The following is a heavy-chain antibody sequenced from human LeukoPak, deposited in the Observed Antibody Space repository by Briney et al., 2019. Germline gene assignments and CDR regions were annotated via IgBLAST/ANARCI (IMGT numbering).Heavy chain of an antibody. D-gene: IGHD3-22*01. V-gene: IGHV1-58*02. CDR1: GFTFTSSA. Sequence: ASVKVSCKASGFTFTSSAMQWVRQARGQRLEWIGWIVVGSGNTNYAQKFQGRVTMTEDTSTDTAYMELSSLRSEDTAVYYCATARYYPPKFDYWGQGTLVTVSS. J-gene: IGHJ4*02. CDR3: ATARYYPPKFDY. CDR2: IVVGSGNT.